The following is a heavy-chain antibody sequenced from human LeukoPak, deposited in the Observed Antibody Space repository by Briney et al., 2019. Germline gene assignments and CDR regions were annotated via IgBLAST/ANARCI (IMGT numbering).Heavy chain of an antibody. Sequence: SETLSLTCTVSGGSINNYYWSWIRQPAVKGLEWIGRIYTTGSTNYNPSLKSRVTMSIDTSKNQFSLKLSSVTAADTAVYYCATGSSVYYSYYLDYWGQGTLVTVSS. CDR3: ATGSSVYYSYYLDY. CDR1: GGSINNYY. CDR2: IYTTGST. V-gene: IGHV4-4*07. J-gene: IGHJ4*02. D-gene: IGHD3-22*01.